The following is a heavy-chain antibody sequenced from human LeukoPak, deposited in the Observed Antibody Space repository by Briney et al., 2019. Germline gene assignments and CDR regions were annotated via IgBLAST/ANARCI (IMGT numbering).Heavy chain of an antibody. V-gene: IGHV3-23*01. CDR3: AKSIAVAFYS. Sequence: GGTLILSCAASGFTFSSYGMSWVRQAPGKGLEWVSAISGSGGSTYYADSVKGRFTISRDNSKNTLYLQMNSLRAEDTAVYYCAKSIAVAFYSWGQGTLVTVSS. J-gene: IGHJ4*02. CDR2: ISGSGGST. D-gene: IGHD6-19*01. CDR1: GFTFSSYG.